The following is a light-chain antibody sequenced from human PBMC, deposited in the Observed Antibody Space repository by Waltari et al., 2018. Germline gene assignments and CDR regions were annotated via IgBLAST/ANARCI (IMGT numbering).Light chain of an antibody. J-gene: IGLJ2*01. CDR2: GKN. CDR3: NSRDSSGNRVV. V-gene: IGLV3-19*01. CDR1: SLRSFY. Sequence: SSELTQDPAVSVALGQTVRITCQGDSLRSFYATWYQQKPGQAPVLVIFGKNNRPSGIQGRFSASNSGNTASLTIAGAQADDEAAYYCNSRDSSGNRVVFGGGTKLTVL.